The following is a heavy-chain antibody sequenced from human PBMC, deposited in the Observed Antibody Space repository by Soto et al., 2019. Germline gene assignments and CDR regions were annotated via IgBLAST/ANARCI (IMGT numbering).Heavy chain of an antibody. J-gene: IGHJ4*02. V-gene: IGHV3-11*01. Sequence: QVQLVESGGGLVKPGGSLRLSCAASGFTFSDYYMSWIRQAPGKGLEWVSYISSRSSTIFYADSVKGRFTISRDNVKNSLYLQMNSLRAEDTAVYYFASGTNGALFVYWGQGILVTVSS. CDR2: ISSRSSTI. CDR1: GFTFSDYY. CDR3: ASGTNGALFVY. D-gene: IGHD2-8*01.